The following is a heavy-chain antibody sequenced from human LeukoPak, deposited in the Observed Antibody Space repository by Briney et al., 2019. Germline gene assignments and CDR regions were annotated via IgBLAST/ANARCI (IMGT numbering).Heavy chain of an antibody. CDR1: GDSFSSDA. CDR3: ASLSEEWLDYYYMAV. J-gene: IGHJ6*03. Sequence: PGGSLRLSCAASGDSFSSDAMRSARQAPGEGLEWVSAISGSGGITYYADSVKGRFTISRDNTNNTLYLQMNSPLTAGATVYYFASLSEEWLDYYYMAVWGKGTTVTVSS. V-gene: IGHV3-23*01. D-gene: IGHD6-19*01. CDR2: ISGSGGIT.